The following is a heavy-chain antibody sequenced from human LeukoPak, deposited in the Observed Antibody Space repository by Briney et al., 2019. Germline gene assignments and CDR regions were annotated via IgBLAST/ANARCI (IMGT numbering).Heavy chain of an antibody. J-gene: IGHJ3*02. CDR2: IYHSGST. CDR3: ARRSYDSSGFQADEAFDI. V-gene: IGHV4-38-2*01. Sequence: SETLSLTCAVSGCSISSGYYWGWIRQPPGKGLEWIGSIYHSGSTYYNPSLKSRVTISVDTSKNQFSLKLSSVTAADTAVYYCARRSYDSSGFQADEAFDIWGRGTMVTVSS. CDR1: GCSISSGYY. D-gene: IGHD3-22*01.